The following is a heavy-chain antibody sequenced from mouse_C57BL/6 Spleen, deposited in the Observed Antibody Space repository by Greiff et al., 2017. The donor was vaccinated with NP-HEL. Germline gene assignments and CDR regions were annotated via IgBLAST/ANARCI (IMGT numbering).Heavy chain of an antibody. CDR1: GYTFTSYW. D-gene: IGHD2-3*01. CDR2: INPSSGST. J-gene: IGHJ2*01. CDR3: ARFDLKMGEDY. Sequence: QVQLQQPGAELVKPGASVKLSCKASGYTFTSYWMHWVKQRPGQGLEWIGMINPSSGSTNYDEKFKSKATLTVDKSSSTAYMQLSSLTSADSAVYYYARFDLKMGEDYWGQGTTLTVSS. V-gene: IGHV1-64*01.